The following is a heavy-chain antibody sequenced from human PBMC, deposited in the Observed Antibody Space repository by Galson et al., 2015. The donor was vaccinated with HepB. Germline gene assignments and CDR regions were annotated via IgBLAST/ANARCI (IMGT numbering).Heavy chain of an antibody. Sequence: SLRLSCAGSGFMFSNYWLNWVRQAPGKGLEWVANIKEDGSEKYYVDSVKGRFTISRDNAKNSVFLQMNSLTAEDTAVYYCATISVAALDYWGQGTLVAVSS. CDR1: GFMFSNYW. CDR3: ATISVAALDY. V-gene: IGHV3-7*03. J-gene: IGHJ4*02. CDR2: IKEDGSEK. D-gene: IGHD6-19*01.